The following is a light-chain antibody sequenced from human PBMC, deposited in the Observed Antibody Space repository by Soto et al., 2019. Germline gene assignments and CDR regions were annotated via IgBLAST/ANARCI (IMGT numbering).Light chain of an antibody. CDR3: AVWDESLRGYV. Sequence: QSVLTQPPSASGTPGQRVTISCSGSTSNIGSNYVYWYQQFPGTAPKLLILGKNRRPSGVPDRFSGSKSDTSASLAISRLRSEDEADYYCAVWDESLRGYVFASGTKVTVL. J-gene: IGLJ1*01. CDR2: GKN. CDR1: TSNIGSNY. V-gene: IGLV1-47*02.